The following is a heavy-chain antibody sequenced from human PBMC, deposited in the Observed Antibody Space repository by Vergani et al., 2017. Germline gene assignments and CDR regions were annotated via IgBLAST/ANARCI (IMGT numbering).Heavy chain of an antibody. CDR3: AKVVGSNWSYDS. V-gene: IGHV3-23*01. CDR2: ISGSGGTT. J-gene: IGHJ4*02. CDR1: GFSFSSYA. D-gene: IGHD6-13*01. Sequence: EVQLLESGGGLVQPGGSLRLSCAASGFSFSSYAMSWVRQVPGKGLQWVSGISGSGGTTYYADSVKGRFTISRDNSKNTLYLQMNSLRAEDTAVYYCAKVVGSNWSYDSWGQGTLVTVSS.